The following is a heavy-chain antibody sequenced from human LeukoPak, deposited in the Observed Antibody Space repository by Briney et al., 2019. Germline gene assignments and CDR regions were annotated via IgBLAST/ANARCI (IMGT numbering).Heavy chain of an antibody. D-gene: IGHD1-1*01. CDR1: GFTFNTHW. CDR3: TRDLGNWNPTYAFDI. J-gene: IGHJ3*02. CDR2: IRSKAYGGTT. Sequence: GGSLRLSCAASGFTFNTHWINWVRQAPGKGLEWVGFIRSKAYGGTTEYAASVKGRFTISRDDSKSIAYLQINSLKTKDTAVYYCTRDLGNWNPTYAFDIWGQGTMVTVSS. V-gene: IGHV3-49*04.